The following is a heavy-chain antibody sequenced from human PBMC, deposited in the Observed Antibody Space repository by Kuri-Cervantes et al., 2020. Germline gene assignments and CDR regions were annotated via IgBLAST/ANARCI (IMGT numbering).Heavy chain of an antibody. CDR3: ARAVGWSTEYYFDY. Sequence: SETLSLTCTVSGGSISSYYWSWIRQPPGKGLEWIGYIYYSGSTNYNPSLKSRVTISVDTSKNQFSLKLSSVTAADTAVYYCARAVGWSTEYYFDYWGQGTLVTVSS. D-gene: IGHD6-19*01. CDR1: GGSISSYY. J-gene: IGHJ4*02. V-gene: IGHV4-59*01. CDR2: IYYSGST.